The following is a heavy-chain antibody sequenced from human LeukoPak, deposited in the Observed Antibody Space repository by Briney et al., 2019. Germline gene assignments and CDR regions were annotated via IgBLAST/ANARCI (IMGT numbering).Heavy chain of an antibody. CDR1: GFTFSSYS. CDR3: ARDTAMADPNWFDP. CDR2: ISSSSSYI. J-gene: IGHJ5*02. V-gene: IGHV3-21*01. Sequence: GGSLRLSCAASGFTFSSYSMNWVRQAPGKGLEWVSSISSSSSYIYYADSVKGRFTISRDNAKNSLYLQMNSLRAEDTAVYYCARDTAMADPNWFDPWGQGTLVTVSS. D-gene: IGHD5-18*01.